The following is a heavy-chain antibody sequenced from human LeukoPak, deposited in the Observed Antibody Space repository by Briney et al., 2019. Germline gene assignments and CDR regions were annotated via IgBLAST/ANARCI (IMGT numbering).Heavy chain of an antibody. V-gene: IGHV3-9*03. CDR2: ISWNSGSI. CDR3: AVLTTGGNAFDI. J-gene: IGHJ3*02. D-gene: IGHD3-16*01. CDR1: GFTFDDYA. Sequence: GGSLRLSCAASGFTFDDYAIHWVRQAPGKGLEWVSGISWNSGSIGYADSVKGRFTISRDNAKNSLYLQMNSLRSEDMALYYCAVLTTGGNAFDIWGQGTMVTVSS.